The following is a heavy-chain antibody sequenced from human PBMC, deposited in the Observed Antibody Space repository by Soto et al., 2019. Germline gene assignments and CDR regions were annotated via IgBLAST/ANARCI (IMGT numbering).Heavy chain of an antibody. CDR3: ARDALRGGYGLGY. CDR1: GGSISSGDYY. CDR2: IYYSGST. Sequence: QVQLQESGPGLVKPSQTLSLTCTVSGGSISSGDYYWSWIRQPPGKGLEWIGYIYYSGSTYYNPSIKSRVTISVDTSKNQFSLKLSSVTAADTAVYYCARDALRGGYGLGYWGQGTLVTVSS. V-gene: IGHV4-30-4*01. J-gene: IGHJ4*02. D-gene: IGHD5-12*01.